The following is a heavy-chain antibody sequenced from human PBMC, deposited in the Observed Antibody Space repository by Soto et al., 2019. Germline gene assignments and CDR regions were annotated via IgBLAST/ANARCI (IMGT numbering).Heavy chain of an antibody. J-gene: IGHJ6*02. V-gene: IGHV1-2*02. CDR2: INPNSGGT. CDR3: ARPQVRFYPTYAMDV. CDR1: GYTFTGYY. D-gene: IGHD3-3*01. Sequence: GASVKVSCKASGYTFTGYYMHWVRQAPGQGLEWMGWINPNSGGTNYAQKFQGRVTMTRDTSISTAYMELSRLRSDDTAVYYCARPQVRFYPTYAMDVWGQGTAVTVSS.